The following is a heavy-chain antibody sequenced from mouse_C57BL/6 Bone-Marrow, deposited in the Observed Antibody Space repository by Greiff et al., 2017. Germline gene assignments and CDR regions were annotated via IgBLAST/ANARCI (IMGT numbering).Heavy chain of an antibody. Sequence: QVQLQQSGAELVKPGASVKLSCKASGYTFTSYWMHWVKQRPGQGLEWIGMIHPNSGSTNYNEKFKSKATMTVDKSSSTAYMQLSSLTSEDSAVYYCARSYYSNTPFAYWGQGTLVTVSA. CDR2: IHPNSGST. D-gene: IGHD2-5*01. CDR1: GYTFTSYW. J-gene: IGHJ3*01. CDR3: ARSYYSNTPFAY. V-gene: IGHV1-64*01.